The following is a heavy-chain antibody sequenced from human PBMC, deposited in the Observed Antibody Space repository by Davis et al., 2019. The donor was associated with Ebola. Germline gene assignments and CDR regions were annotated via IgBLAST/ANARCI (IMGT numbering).Heavy chain of an antibody. CDR1: GFTFNNYG. D-gene: IGHD2-21*02. CDR3: ARESIVVVTAVDY. V-gene: IGHV3-21*01. J-gene: IGHJ4*02. CDR2: ISSSSSYI. Sequence: GESLKISCAASGFTFNNYGMNWVRQAPGKGLEWVSSISSSSSYIYYADSVKGRFTISRDNAKNSLYLQMNSLRDEDTAVYYCARESIVVVTAVDYWGQGTLVTVSS.